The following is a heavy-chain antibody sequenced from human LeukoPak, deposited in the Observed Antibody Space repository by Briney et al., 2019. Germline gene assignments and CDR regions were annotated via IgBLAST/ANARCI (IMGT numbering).Heavy chain of an antibody. Sequence: GRSLRLSCAASGFTFSSYAMHWVRHAPGKGLGYVSAISSNGGSTYYANSVKGRFTISRDNSKNTLYRQMASLLTDDMAVYYCARDRVTRVRGAPAYYYYYGMDVWGQGTTVTVSS. CDR1: GFTFSSYA. CDR2: ISSNGGST. CDR3: ARDRVTRVRGAPAYYYYYGMDV. D-gene: IGHD3-10*01. J-gene: IGHJ6*02. V-gene: IGHV3-64*01.